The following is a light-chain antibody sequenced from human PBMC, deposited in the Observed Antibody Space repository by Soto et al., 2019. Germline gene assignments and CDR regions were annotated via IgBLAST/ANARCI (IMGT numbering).Light chain of an antibody. V-gene: IGKV1-39*01. CDR1: KSISSY. J-gene: IGKJ5*01. Sequence: DIQMTQSPSSLSASVGDRVTIPCRASKSISSYLNWYQQKPGKAPKLLIYAASSLQSGVPSRFSGSGSGTDFTLTISSLQPEDFATYYCQQSYSTPCTFGQGTRLEIK. CDR2: AAS. CDR3: QQSYSTPCT.